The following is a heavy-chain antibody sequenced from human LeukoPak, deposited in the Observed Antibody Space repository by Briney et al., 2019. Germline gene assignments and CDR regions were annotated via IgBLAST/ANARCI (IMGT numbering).Heavy chain of an antibody. CDR3: ARLSGGDTSGYYYY. V-gene: IGHV1-18*01. CDR1: DYTFTGYV. CDR2: TSAHNGNT. J-gene: IGHJ4*02. D-gene: IGHD3-22*01. Sequence: GASVKVSCKASDYTFTGYVISWVRQAPGQGLEWMGWTSAHNGNTNYAQKFQGRVSMTTDTSTSTAYMELRSLRSDDTALYFCARLSGGDTSGYYYYCGQGTLVTVSS.